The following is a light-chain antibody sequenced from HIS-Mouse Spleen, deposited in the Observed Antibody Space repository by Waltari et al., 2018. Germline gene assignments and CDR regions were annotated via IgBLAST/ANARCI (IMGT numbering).Light chain of an antibody. CDR2: EDS. Sequence: SYELTQPPSVSVSPGQTARITCSGDALPKKYAYWYQQKSRQAPVLVIDEDSKRPSGIPGRVLGSSSGTMATLTISGAQVEDEADYYCYSTDSSGNHRVFGGGTKLTVL. CDR1: ALPKKY. V-gene: IGLV3-10*01. J-gene: IGLJ2*01. CDR3: YSTDSSGNHRV.